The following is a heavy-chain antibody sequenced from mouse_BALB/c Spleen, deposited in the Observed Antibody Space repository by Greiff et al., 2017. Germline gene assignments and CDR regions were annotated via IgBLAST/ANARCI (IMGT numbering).Heavy chain of an antibody. CDR2: ISSGSSTI. J-gene: IGHJ3*01. V-gene: IGHV5-17*02. CDR3: ARGIYGSSFAY. Sequence: EVQRVESGGGLVKPGGSLKLSCAASGFTFSSFGMHWVRQAPEKGLEWVAYISSGSSTIYYADTVKGRFTISRDNPKNTLFLQMTSLRSEDTAMYYCARGIYGSSFAYWRQGTLVTVSA. D-gene: IGHD1-1*01. CDR1: GFTFSSFG.